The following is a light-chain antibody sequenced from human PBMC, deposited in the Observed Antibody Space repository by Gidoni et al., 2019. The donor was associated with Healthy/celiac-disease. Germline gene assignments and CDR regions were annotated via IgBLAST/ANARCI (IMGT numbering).Light chain of an antibody. CDR1: QSISSY. J-gene: IGKJ4*01. V-gene: IGKV1-39*01. CDR2: AAS. CDR3: QQSYSTPLT. Sequence: DLQMTQSPSSLSASVGDRVTITCRASQSISSYLNWYQQKPGKAPKLLIYAASSLQSGVPSRFSGSGSGTDFTLTISSLQPEDFATYYWQQSYSTPLTFGGGTKVEIK.